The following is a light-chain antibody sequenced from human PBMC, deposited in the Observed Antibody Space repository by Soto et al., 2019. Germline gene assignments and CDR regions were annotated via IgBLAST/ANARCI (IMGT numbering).Light chain of an antibody. CDR3: CSYAGRYTYV. CDR1: SSDVGGYTY. V-gene: IGLV2-11*01. J-gene: IGLJ1*01. CDR2: DVS. Sequence: QSALTQPRSVSGSPGQAVSISCTGTSSDVGGYTYVSWYQQHPGKSPKVMIYDVSKRPSGVPDRFSGSKSGNTASLTISGLQYEDEADYYCCSYAGRYTYVFGTGTKVTVL.